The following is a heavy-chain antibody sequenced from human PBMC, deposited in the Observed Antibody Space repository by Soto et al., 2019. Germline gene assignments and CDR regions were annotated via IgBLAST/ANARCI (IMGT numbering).Heavy chain of an antibody. CDR1: GGSSSGYY. Sequence: SXTLSLTCAVYGGSSSGYYWSCIRQPPLKGLEWIGEINHSGSTNYNPSLKSRVTISVDTSKNQFSLKLSSVTAADTAVYYCARGTGIVVVPAAIQYYFDYWGQGTLVTVSS. D-gene: IGHD2-2*02. V-gene: IGHV4-34*01. CDR2: INHSGST. CDR3: ARGTGIVVVPAAIQYYFDY. J-gene: IGHJ4*02.